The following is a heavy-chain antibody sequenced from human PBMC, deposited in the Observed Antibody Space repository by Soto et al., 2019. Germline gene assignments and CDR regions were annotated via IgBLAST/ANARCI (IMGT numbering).Heavy chain of an antibody. D-gene: IGHD5-18*01. CDR3: ATDGYGYGPPSYYYYGMDV. J-gene: IGHJ6*02. CDR2: FDPEDGET. CDR1: GYTLTELS. Sequence: ASVKVSCKVSGYTLTELSMHWVRQAPGKGLEWMGGFDPEDGETIYAQKFQGRVTMTEDTSTDTAYMELSSLRSEDTAVYYCATDGYGYGPPSYYYYGMDVWGQGTTVTVSS. V-gene: IGHV1-24*01.